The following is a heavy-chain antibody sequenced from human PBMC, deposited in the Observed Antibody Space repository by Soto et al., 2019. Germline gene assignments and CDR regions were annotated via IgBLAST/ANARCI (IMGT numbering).Heavy chain of an antibody. Sequence: SETLCLTCTVSGGSISSYYWSWIRQPPGKGLEWIGYIYYSGSTNYSPSLKSRVTISVDTSKNQFSLKLSSVTAADTAVYYCARCAVITNWYFDLWGRGTLVT. V-gene: IGHV4-59*12. CDR2: IYYSGST. J-gene: IGHJ2*01. D-gene: IGHD3-22*01. CDR3: ARCAVITNWYFDL. CDR1: GGSISSYY.